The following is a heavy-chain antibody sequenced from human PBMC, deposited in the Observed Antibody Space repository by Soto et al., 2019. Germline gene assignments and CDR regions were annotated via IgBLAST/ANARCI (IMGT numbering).Heavy chain of an antibody. Sequence: SVKVSCKASGGTFSSYTISWVRQAPGQGLEWMGRIIPILGIANYAQKFQGRVTITADKSTSTAYMELSSLRSEDTAVYYCAGHDLGYCSSTSCYSPDHNWFDPWGQGTLVTVSS. CDR1: GGTFSSYT. CDR3: AGHDLGYCSSTSCYSPDHNWFDP. D-gene: IGHD2-2*01. CDR2: IIPILGIA. V-gene: IGHV1-69*02. J-gene: IGHJ5*02.